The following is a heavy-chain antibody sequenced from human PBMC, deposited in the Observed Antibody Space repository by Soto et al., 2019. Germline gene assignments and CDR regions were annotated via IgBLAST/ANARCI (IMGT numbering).Heavy chain of an antibody. CDR1: GYTFTSYG. CDR3: ARVTSRYYDFWTLEY. CDR2: ISAYNGNT. V-gene: IGHV1-18*01. Sequence: ASVKVSCKASGYTFTSYGISWVRQAPGQGLEWMGWISAYNGNTNYAQKLQGRVTMTTDTSTSTAYMELRSLRSDDTAVYYCARVTSRYYDFWTLEYWGQGTLVTVSS. D-gene: IGHD3-3*01. J-gene: IGHJ4*02.